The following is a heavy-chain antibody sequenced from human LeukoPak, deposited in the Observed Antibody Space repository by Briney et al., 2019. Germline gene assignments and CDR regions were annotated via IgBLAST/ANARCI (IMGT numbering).Heavy chain of an antibody. Sequence: SETLSLTCAVSNYSITSGYFWGWIRQPPGKGLEWIASIYHSGTTYYNPSLRNRVTLFVDTSKNQFSLKLTSLTAADTAVYYCARDGVFHDSDGYSFDYWGQGTLVTVTS. CDR2: IYHSGTT. CDR3: ARDGVFHDSDGYSFDY. V-gene: IGHV4-38-2*02. J-gene: IGHJ4*02. CDR1: NYSITSGYF. D-gene: IGHD3-22*01.